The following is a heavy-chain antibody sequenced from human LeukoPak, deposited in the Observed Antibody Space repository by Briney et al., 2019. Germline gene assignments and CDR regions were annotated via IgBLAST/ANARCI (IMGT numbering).Heavy chain of an antibody. V-gene: IGHV1-2*02. D-gene: IGHD6-19*01. Sequence: ASVKVSCKASGYTFTGYYMHWERQAPGQGLEWMGWINPNSGGTNYAQKFQGRVTMTRDTSISTAYMELSTLRSDDTAVYYCARDLGHSSGWYGGAFDIWGQGTMVTVSS. CDR1: GYTFTGYY. J-gene: IGHJ3*02. CDR3: ARDLGHSSGWYGGAFDI. CDR2: INPNSGGT.